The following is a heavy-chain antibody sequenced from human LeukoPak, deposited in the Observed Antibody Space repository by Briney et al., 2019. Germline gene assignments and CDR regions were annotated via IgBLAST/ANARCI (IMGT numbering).Heavy chain of an antibody. CDR3: ARDGIGGTYYVISYFQH. J-gene: IGHJ1*01. V-gene: IGHV4-39*06. CDR1: GDSISSSSYY. CDR2: KYYSGSI. Sequence: PSETLSLTCSVSGDSISSSSYYWGWIRQPPGKGLEWIGSKYYSGSIYYNPSLKSRVTISVDTSKNQFTLKLSSVTAADTAVYYCARDGIGGTYYVISYFQHWGQGTLVTVSS. D-gene: IGHD1-26*01.